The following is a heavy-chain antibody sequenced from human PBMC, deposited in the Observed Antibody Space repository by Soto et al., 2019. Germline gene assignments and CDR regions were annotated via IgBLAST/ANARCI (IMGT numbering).Heavy chain of an antibody. CDR2: ISYSGAT. D-gene: IGHD3-16*01. Sequence: QVQLQESGPGLVKPSETLSLICTVSGGSVSGDKNYWSWIRQSPGKGLEWIGYISYSGATNYNPSLKSRLTILVDRSKNQFALKLSSVTASDTALYYCATSPRFAFDFWGQGTTVIVSS. V-gene: IGHV4-61*01. CDR3: ATSPRFAFDF. J-gene: IGHJ3*01. CDR1: GGSVSGDKNY.